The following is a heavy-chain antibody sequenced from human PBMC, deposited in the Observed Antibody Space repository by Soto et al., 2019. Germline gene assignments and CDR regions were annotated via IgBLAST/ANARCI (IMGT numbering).Heavy chain of an antibody. Sequence: QVQLVQSGAEVKKPGSSVKVSCKASGGTFSSYTISWVRQAPGQGLEWMGRIIPILGIANYAQKFQDRVTITADKSTSTAYMELSSLRSEDTAVYYCAVRYFDWSADLDYWGQGTLVTVSS. V-gene: IGHV1-69*02. CDR3: AVRYFDWSADLDY. CDR2: IIPILGIA. D-gene: IGHD3-9*01. CDR1: GGTFSSYT. J-gene: IGHJ4*02.